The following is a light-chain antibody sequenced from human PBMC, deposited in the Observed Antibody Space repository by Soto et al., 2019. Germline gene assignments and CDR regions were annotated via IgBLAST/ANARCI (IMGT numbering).Light chain of an antibody. Sequence: QSALTQPASVSGSPGQSITISCTGTSSDVGSYNLVSWYQQHPGKAPKLMIYEGSKRPSGFSNRFSGSKSGNTASLTISGLQAEDEADYYCCSYSGSSTLLFGGGTKLTVL. J-gene: IGLJ2*01. CDR2: EGS. V-gene: IGLV2-23*01. CDR3: CSYSGSSTLL. CDR1: SSDVGSYNL.